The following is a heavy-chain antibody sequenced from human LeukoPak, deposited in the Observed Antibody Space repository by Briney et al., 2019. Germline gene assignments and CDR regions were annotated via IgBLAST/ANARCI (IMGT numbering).Heavy chain of an antibody. Sequence: SQTLSLTCTVSGGSFSSGDYYWVWIRQPPGKGLEWVGYMYYSGRTYYNPSLKSRVTIAVDPPRTRFSLKLTSVPAADTAVYYCAGYSGGYYLDYWGQGTLVTVSS. D-gene: IGHD1-26*01. CDR1: GGSFSSGDYY. V-gene: IGHV4-30-4*01. CDR2: MYYSGRT. J-gene: IGHJ4*02. CDR3: AGYSGGYYLDY.